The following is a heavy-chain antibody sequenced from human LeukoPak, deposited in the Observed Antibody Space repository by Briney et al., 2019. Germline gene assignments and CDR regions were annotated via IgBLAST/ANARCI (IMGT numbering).Heavy chain of an antibody. D-gene: IGHD6-13*01. CDR1: GCSISTSSYY. CDR3: ARGGSSWPLLHYFDC. Sequence: PSETLSLTCTVSGCSISTSSYYWGWIRQPPGKGLAWIGGLLYSGCTYYNPSLKRRVTISVDTSKNQFSLKLSTVTAADTAVYYCARGGSSWPLLHYFDCWGQGTLVTVSS. V-gene: IGHV4-39*01. J-gene: IGHJ4*02. CDR2: LLYSGCT.